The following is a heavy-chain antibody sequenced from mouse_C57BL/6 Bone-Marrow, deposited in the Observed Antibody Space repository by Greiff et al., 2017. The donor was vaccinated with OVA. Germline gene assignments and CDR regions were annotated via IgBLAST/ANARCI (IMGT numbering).Heavy chain of an antibody. CDR2: IYPGNSDT. CDR1: GYTFTSYW. V-gene: IGHV1-5*01. Sequence: VQLQQSGTVLARPGASVKMSCKTSGYTFTSYWMHWVKQRPGQGLEWIGAIYPGNSDTSYNQKFKGKAKLTAVTSASTAYMELSSLTNEDSAVYYCTKWRGYYYGSSYEDYWGQGTTLTVSS. J-gene: IGHJ2*01. CDR3: TKWRGYYYGSSYEDY. D-gene: IGHD1-1*01.